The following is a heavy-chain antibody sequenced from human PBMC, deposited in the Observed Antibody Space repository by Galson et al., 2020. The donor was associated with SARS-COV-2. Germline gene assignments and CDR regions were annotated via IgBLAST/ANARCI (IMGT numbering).Heavy chain of an antibody. CDR1: GFMFDDYV. J-gene: IGHJ6*02. Sequence: GGSLRLSCATSGFMFDDYVMHWVRKPPGRGLEWVSLSSWDGSTYYADSVKGRFTISRDNSKKSLFLQMNSLRSEDTALYYCVKDMGTTRGYYYYGMDVWGQGTTVTVSS. CDR2: SSWDGST. CDR3: VKDMGTTRGYYYYGMDV. D-gene: IGHD3-10*01. V-gene: IGHV3-43*01.